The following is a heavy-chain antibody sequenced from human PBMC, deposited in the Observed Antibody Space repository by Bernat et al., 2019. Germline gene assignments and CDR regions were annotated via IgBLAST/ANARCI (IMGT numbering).Heavy chain of an antibody. CDR2: VNVGNGNT. V-gene: IGHV1-3*01. CDR3: AGDTVGRDHNFDY. J-gene: IGHJ4*02. D-gene: IGHD1-26*01. CDR1: GYTFSNFA. Sequence: QVQLVQSGVEVKKPGASVKVSCKASGYTFSNFAIHWVRQAPGQRLEWMGWVNVGNGNTRYSQIFQDRITISSDTSASTAYMELSSLTSEDTAIYYCAGDTVGRDHNFDYWGQGTLVTVSS.